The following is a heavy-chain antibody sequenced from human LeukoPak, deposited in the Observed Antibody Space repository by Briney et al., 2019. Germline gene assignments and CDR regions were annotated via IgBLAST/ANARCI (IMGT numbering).Heavy chain of an antibody. V-gene: IGHV3-74*01. CDR1: GVALRIGG. CDR3: ARGGQDGYYFDTSGYSK. Sequence: GGSLRLSCAASGVALRIGGVHGGRQAPGKGLVWVSRINSDGSSTNYADSVKGRFTISRDNAKNTLYLQMNSLRAGDTAVYYCARGGQDGYYFDTSGYSKWGQGTLVTVSS. D-gene: IGHD3-22*01. J-gene: IGHJ4*02. CDR2: INSDGSST.